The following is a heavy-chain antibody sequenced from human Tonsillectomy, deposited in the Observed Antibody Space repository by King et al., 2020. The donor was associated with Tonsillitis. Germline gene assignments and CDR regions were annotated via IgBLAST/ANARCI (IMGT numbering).Heavy chain of an antibody. CDR2: ISSGSDYI. CDR1: GFIFSSYN. J-gene: IGHJ4*02. V-gene: IGHV3-48*01. Sequence: VQLVESGGGLVQPGGSLRLSCEASGFIFSSYNMNWVRQAPGKGLEWLSFISSGSDYILYADSVKVRFTTSRDNAKNSLYLQMNSLRAEDTAMYYCARDSPGINWGQGTLVTVSS. D-gene: IGHD3-10*01. CDR3: ARDSPGIN.